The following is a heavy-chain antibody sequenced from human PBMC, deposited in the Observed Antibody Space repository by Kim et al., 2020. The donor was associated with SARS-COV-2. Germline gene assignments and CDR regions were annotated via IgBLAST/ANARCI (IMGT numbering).Heavy chain of an antibody. D-gene: IGHD2-8*01. CDR1: GFTFSSYW. Sequence: GGSLRLSCAASGFTFSSYWMHWVRQAPGKGLVWISRISSDGIMTTYADSVKGRFTISRDNAKNTLYLQMDSLSADDTAVYYCVRPIGGGVSYWGQGTLVTVSS. CDR2: ISSDGIMT. J-gene: IGHJ4*02. V-gene: IGHV3-74*03. CDR3: VRPIGGGVSY.